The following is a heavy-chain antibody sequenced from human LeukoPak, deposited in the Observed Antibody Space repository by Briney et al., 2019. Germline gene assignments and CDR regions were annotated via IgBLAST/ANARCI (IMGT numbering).Heavy chain of an antibody. CDR2: IIPIFGTA. J-gene: IGHJ6*02. Sequence: SVKVSCKASGGTFSSYAISWVRQAPGQGLEWMGGIIPIFGTANYAQKFQGRVTITADESTSTAYMELSSLRSEDTAVYYCAGDSDYYYYGMDVWGQGTTVTVSS. CDR3: AGDSDYYYYGMDV. CDR1: GGTFSSYA. V-gene: IGHV1-69*13.